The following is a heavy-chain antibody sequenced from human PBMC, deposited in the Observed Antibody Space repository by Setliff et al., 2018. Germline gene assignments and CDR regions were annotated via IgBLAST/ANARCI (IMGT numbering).Heavy chain of an antibody. V-gene: IGHV1-69*13. D-gene: IGHD3-10*01. J-gene: IGHJ4*02. CDR2: IIPMFGTA. CDR1: GGTFSSYA. CDR3: AARGSSTSCRYYYGSGSSVPVDY. Sequence: SVKVSCKASGGTFSSYAISWVRQAPGQGLEWMGGIIPMFGTANYAQKFQGRVTITADESTSTAYMELSSLRSEDTAGYYCAARGSSTSCRYYYGSGSSVPVDYWGQGTLVTVSS.